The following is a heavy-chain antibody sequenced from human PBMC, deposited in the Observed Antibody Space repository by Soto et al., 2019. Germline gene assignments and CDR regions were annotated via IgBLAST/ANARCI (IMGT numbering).Heavy chain of an antibody. CDR2: ISYDGSNK. V-gene: IGHV3-30*18. J-gene: IGHJ5*02. CDR3: AKPWSTGYSGYDNWFDP. CDR1: GFTFSSYG. Sequence: GGSLRLSCAASGFTFSSYGMHWVRQAPGKGLEWVAVISYDGSNKYYADSVKGRFTISRDNSKNTLYLQMNSLRAEDTAVYYCAKPWSTGYSGYDNWFDPWGQGTLVTVS. D-gene: IGHD5-12*01.